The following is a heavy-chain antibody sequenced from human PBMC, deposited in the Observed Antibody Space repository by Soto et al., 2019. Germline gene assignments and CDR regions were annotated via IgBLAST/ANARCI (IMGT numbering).Heavy chain of an antibody. Sequence: EVRLVESGGGLVQPGRSLRLSCAASGFTFDDYAMHWVRQAPGKGLEWVSGISWNSGSIGYADSVKGRFTISRDNAKNSLYLQMNSLRAEDTALYYCRAGWGAFDIWGQGTMVTVSS. CDR3: RAGWGAFDI. V-gene: IGHV3-9*01. CDR1: GFTFDDYA. CDR2: ISWNSGSI. J-gene: IGHJ3*02. D-gene: IGHD1-26*01.